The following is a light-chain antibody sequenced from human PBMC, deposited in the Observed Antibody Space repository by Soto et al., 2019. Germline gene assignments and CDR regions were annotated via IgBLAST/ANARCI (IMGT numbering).Light chain of an antibody. J-gene: IGKJ5*01. CDR2: GAS. Sequence: SPGTLSLSPGERATLSCRASQSVSSSYLAWYQQKPGQAPRLLIYGASSRATGIPDRFSGSGSGTDFTLTISRLEPEDFAVYYCQQDGSAPTFGQGTRLEIK. CDR3: QQDGSAPT. CDR1: QSVSSSY. V-gene: IGKV3-20*01.